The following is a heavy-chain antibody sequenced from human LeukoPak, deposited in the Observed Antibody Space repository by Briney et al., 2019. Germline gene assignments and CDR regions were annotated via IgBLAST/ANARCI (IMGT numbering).Heavy chain of an antibody. CDR3: ARVDDSSVIDY. J-gene: IGHJ4*02. D-gene: IGHD3-22*01. CDR1: GGSLSDSY. V-gene: IGHV4-34*01. CDR2: IYHNGYT. Sequence: SETLSLTCAVSGGSLSDSYWSWLRQPPGKGLEWIGEIYHNGYTRYNPSLESRVTISVATSKIQFSLELTSVTAADTAVYYCARVDDSSVIDYWGQGTLVTVSS.